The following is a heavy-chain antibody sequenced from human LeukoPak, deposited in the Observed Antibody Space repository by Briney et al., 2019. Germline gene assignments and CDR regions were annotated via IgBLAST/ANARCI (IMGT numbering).Heavy chain of an antibody. V-gene: IGHV1-18*01. CDR2: ISAYKGNT. Sequence: ASVKVSCKASGYTFTSSGISWVRQAPGQGLEWMGWISAYKGNTNYAEKLRGRVTMTTDTSTSTAYMELRSLRSDDTAVYYCARGPGGRRGYYPLEDSYYYYYMDVWGKGTTVTVSS. D-gene: IGHD3-22*01. CDR3: ARGPGGRRGYYPLEDSYYYYYMDV. CDR1: GYTFTSSG. J-gene: IGHJ6*03.